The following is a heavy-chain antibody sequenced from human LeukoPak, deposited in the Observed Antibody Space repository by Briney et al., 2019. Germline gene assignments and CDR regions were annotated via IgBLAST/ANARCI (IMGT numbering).Heavy chain of an antibody. CDR2: IYYSGST. CDR3: AVGYYYGSGSSRNNWFDP. D-gene: IGHD3-10*01. J-gene: IGHJ5*02. V-gene: IGHV4-59*01. Sequence: LETLSLTCTVSGGSISSYYWSWIRQPPGKGLEWIGYIYYSGSTNYNPSLKSRVTISVDTSKNQFSLKLSSVTAADTAVYYCAVGYYYGSGSSRNNWFDPWGQGTLVTVSS. CDR1: GGSISSYY.